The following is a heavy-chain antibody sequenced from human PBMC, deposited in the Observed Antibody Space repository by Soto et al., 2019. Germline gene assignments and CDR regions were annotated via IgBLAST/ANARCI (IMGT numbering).Heavy chain of an antibody. Sequence: GGSLRLSCAASGFTFSSYAMSWVRQAPGKGLEWVSAISGSGGSTYYADSVKGRFTISRDNSKNTLYLQMNSLRAEDTAVYYCAKFGVAATPKPYYFDYWGQGTLVTVSS. CDR2: ISGSGGST. V-gene: IGHV3-23*01. D-gene: IGHD2-15*01. CDR1: GFTFSSYA. CDR3: AKFGVAATPKPYYFDY. J-gene: IGHJ4*02.